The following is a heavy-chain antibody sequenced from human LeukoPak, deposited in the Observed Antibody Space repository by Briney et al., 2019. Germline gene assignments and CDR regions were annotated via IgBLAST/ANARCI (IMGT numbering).Heavy chain of an antibody. CDR1: GYSSSSGYY. V-gene: IGHV4-38-2*02. Sequence: SETLSLTCTVSGYSSSSGYYWGWIRRPPGKGLEWIGSIYHSGSTYYNPSLKSRVTISVDTSKNQFSLKLSSVTAADTAVYYCARVPNYYGSGSYSPYYYYYMDVWGKGTTVTVSS. CDR2: IYHSGST. D-gene: IGHD3-10*01. CDR3: ARVPNYYGSGSYSPYYYYYMDV. J-gene: IGHJ6*03.